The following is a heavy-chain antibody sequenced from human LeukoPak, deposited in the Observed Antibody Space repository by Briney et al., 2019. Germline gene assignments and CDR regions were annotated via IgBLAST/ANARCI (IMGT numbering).Heavy chain of an antibody. CDR2: IYSSGST. CDR3: ARVFDSGSQAYFYYMDV. CDR1: GGSIRGYY. V-gene: IGHV4-59*01. Sequence: SETLSLTCNVSGGSIRGYYWSWIRQPPGKGLEWIGYIYSSGSTNYNPSLKSRVTMSVDTSKNQFSLKVSSVTAADTAVYYCARVFDSGSQAYFYYMDVWGKGTTVTISS. J-gene: IGHJ6*03. D-gene: IGHD3-10*01.